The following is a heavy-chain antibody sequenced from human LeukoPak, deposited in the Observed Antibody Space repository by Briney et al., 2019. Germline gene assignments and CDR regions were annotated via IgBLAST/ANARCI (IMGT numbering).Heavy chain of an antibody. CDR2: IKQDGSER. Sequence: GGSLRLSCAASEFTFSSYWMSWVRQAPGKGLEWVANIKQDGSERNYVDSVKGRFTISRDNSKNTLYLQMNSLRAEDTAVYYCAKSSYYDSSGYYREYYFDYWGQGTLVTVSS. CDR3: AKSSYYDSSGYYREYYFDY. V-gene: IGHV3-7*03. J-gene: IGHJ4*02. CDR1: EFTFSSYW. D-gene: IGHD3-22*01.